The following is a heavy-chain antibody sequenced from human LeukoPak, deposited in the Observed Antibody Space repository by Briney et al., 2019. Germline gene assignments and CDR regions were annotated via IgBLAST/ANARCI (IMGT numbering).Heavy chain of an antibody. CDR3: ARQDYVSSYFNP. V-gene: IGHV4-39*01. Sequence: SETQSLTCTVSRDSISRGSYYWGWIRQPPGKGLEWIGTIYYSGSTYYNPSLKSRVTISVDTAKNYFSLSLRSVTAADTALYYCARQDYVSSYFNPWGQGTLVTVSS. CDR1: RDSISRGSYY. J-gene: IGHJ5*02. CDR2: IYYSGST. D-gene: IGHD4-17*01.